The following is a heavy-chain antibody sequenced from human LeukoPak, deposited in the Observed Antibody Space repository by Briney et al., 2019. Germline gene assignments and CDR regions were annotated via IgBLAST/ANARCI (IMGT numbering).Heavy chain of an antibody. CDR2: ISAYNGNT. V-gene: IGHV1-18*01. Sequence: ASVKVSCKASGYTFTSYGLSWVRQAPGQGLEWMGWISAYNGNTKYAQKFRGRVTMTTDTSTSTAYMELRSLRSDDTAVYYCARDYDFGSGSYDYWGQGTLVTVSS. J-gene: IGHJ4*02. D-gene: IGHD3-10*01. CDR3: ARDYDFGSGSYDY. CDR1: GYTFTSYG.